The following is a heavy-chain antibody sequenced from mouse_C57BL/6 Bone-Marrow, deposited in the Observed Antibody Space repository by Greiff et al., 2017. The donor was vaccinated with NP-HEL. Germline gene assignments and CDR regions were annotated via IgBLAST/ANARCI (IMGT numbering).Heavy chain of an antibody. V-gene: IGHV1-7*01. D-gene: IGHD1-1*01. Sequence: QVHVKQSGAELAKPGASVKLSCKASGYTFTSYWMHWVKQRPGQGLEWIGYINPSSGYTKYNQKFKDKATLTADKSSSTAYMQLSSLTYEDSAVYYCARRKASYYGSSYWYFDVWGTGTTVTVSS. J-gene: IGHJ1*03. CDR2: INPSSGYT. CDR3: ARRKASYYGSSYWYFDV. CDR1: GYTFTSYW.